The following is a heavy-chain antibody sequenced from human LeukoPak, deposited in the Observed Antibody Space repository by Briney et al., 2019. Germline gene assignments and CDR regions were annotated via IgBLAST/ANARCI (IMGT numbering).Heavy chain of an antibody. CDR1: GYTFTSYG. V-gene: IGHV1-18*01. Sequence: ASVKVSCKASGYTFTSYGISWVRQAPGQGLEWMGWISAYNGNTNYAQKLQGRVTMTTDTSTSTAYMELRSLRSDDTAVYYCAKAADGVPPGKPLNWFDPRGQGTLVTVSS. CDR2: ISAYNGNT. J-gene: IGHJ5*02. D-gene: IGHD2-2*02. CDR3: AKAADGVPPGKPLNWFDP.